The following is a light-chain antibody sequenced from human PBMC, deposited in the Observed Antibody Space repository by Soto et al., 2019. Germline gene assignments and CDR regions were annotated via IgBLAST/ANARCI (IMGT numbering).Light chain of an antibody. CDR1: QGINIF. CDR2: AAS. Sequence: DIQLTQSPSLLSASVGDRVTITCRASQGINIFLAWFQQKPGKAPNLLISAASTFQSGVPSRFSGSRSETEFTLTITSLQPEASATYYGEQRNSYPRTFGKGTKVESK. J-gene: IGKJ2*01. CDR3: EQRNSYPRT. V-gene: IGKV1-9*01.